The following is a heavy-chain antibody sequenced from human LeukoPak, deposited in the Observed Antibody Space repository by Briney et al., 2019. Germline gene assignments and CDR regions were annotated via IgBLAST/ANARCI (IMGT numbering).Heavy chain of an antibody. CDR3: ATRLAMVTVDPFDN. CDR1: GFTFSKYW. J-gene: IGHJ4*02. CDR2: IKPDGSEE. Sequence: GGSLRLSCAASGFTFSKYWMTWVRQAPERGLEWVANIKPDGSEEYYVDSVKGRFTISRDSAKSSLYLQMNSLTAEDTAVYYCATRLAMVTVDPFDNWGQGTLVTVST. V-gene: IGHV3-7*01. D-gene: IGHD2-21*02.